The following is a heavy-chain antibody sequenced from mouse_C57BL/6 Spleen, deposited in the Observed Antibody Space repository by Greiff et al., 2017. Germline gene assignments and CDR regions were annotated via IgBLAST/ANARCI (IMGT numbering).Heavy chain of an antibody. CDR1: GYSITSGYY. D-gene: IGHD2-3*01. Sequence: ESGPGLVKPSQSLSLTCSVTGYSITSGYYWNWIRQFPGNKLEWLGYISYDGSNNYNPSLKNRISITRDTSKNQFFLKLNSVTTEDTATYYCAREGGGYYPWFAYWGQGTLVTVSA. J-gene: IGHJ3*01. CDR2: ISYDGSN. V-gene: IGHV3-6*01. CDR3: AREGGGYYPWFAY.